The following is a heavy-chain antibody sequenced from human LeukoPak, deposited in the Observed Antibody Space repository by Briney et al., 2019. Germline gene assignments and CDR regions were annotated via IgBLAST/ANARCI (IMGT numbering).Heavy chain of an antibody. V-gene: IGHV4-39*01. CDR2: VYYSGST. CDR3: ARIPYGDLIPDY. D-gene: IGHD4-17*01. J-gene: IGHJ4*02. Sequence: SETLSLTCTVSGGSISSSSYFWGWIRQPPGKGLEWIGTVYYSGSTYYNPSLKSRVTISVDMSKNQFSLKLSSVTAADTAVYYCARIPYGDLIPDYWGQGTLVTVSS. CDR1: GGSISSSSYF.